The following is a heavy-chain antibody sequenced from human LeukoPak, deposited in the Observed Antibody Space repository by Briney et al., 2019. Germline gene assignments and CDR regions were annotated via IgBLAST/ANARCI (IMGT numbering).Heavy chain of an antibody. CDR2: IWYDGSNK. CDR1: GFTFSTYG. D-gene: IGHD4-17*01. Sequence: GRSLRLSCEASGFTFSTYGMHWVRQAPGKGLEWVAVIWYDGSNKNYADSVKGRFTISRDNSKNTLYLQMDSLRAEDTAVYYCARGGRTTWHGMDVWGQGTTVTVSS. V-gene: IGHV3-33*01. CDR3: ARGGRTTWHGMDV. J-gene: IGHJ6*02.